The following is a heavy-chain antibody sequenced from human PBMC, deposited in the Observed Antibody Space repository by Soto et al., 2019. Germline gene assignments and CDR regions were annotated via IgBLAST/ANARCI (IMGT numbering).Heavy chain of an antibody. V-gene: IGHV5-10-1*01. D-gene: IGHD3-10*01. CDR3: ASPTYYYGSGSYWPYYYYGMDV. CDR2: IDPSDSYT. Sequence: PGESLKISCKGSGYSFTSYWISWVRQMPGKGLEWMGRIDPSDSYTNYSPSFQGHVTISADKSISTAYLQWSSLKASDTAMYYCASPTYYYGSGSYWPYYYYGMDVWGQGTTVTVSS. CDR1: GYSFTSYW. J-gene: IGHJ6*02.